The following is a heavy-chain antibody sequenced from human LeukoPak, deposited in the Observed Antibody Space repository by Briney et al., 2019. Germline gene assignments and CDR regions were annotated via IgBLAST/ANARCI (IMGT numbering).Heavy chain of an antibody. CDR3: ARPRIDYMDV. CDR1: GYTFTVYY. V-gene: IGHV1-2*02. J-gene: IGHJ6*03. Sequence: ASVKVSCKASGYTFTVYYMHCVRQAPGQGLEWRVWINPNSGGTNYAQKFQGGVTMTRDTSISKEYMELSRLRSDDTAVYYGARPRIDYMDVWGKGATVTVSS. D-gene: IGHD1-14*01. CDR2: INPNSGGT.